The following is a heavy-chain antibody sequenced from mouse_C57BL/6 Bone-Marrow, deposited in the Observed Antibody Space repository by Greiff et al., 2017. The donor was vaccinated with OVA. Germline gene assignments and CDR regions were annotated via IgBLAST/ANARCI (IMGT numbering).Heavy chain of an antibody. CDR2: IDPSDSST. CDR3: ERRENYSNLAWFAY. V-gene: IGHV1-50*01. CDR1: GYTFTSYW. J-gene: IGHJ3*01. D-gene: IGHD2-5*01. Sequence: QVQLQQPGAELVKPGASVKLSCTASGYTFTSYWMQWVKQRPGQGLEWIGEIDPSDSSTNYNQKFKGKATLTVDTSSSTAYMQLSSLTSEDSAVYYCERRENYSNLAWFAYWGQGTLVTVSA.